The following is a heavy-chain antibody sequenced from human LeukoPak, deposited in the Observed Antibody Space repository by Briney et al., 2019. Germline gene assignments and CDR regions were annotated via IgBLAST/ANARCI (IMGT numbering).Heavy chain of an antibody. V-gene: IGHV3-23*01. CDR1: GFTFSTYA. J-gene: IGHJ4*02. Sequence: GGSLRLSCVASGFTFSTYAMTWVRQAPGQGLEWVSGISGPGGATYYADSVKGRFTISRDNSKNTLYVQMNSLRAEDTAAYYCAKSHLYSSSPNYFDYWGQGTLVTVSA. CDR3: AKSHLYSSSPNYFDY. D-gene: IGHD6-13*01. CDR2: ISGPGGAT.